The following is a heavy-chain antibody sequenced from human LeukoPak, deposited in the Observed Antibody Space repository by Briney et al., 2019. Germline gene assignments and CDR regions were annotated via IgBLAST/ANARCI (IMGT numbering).Heavy chain of an antibody. Sequence: GESLKISCKGSGYSFSNNWIGWVRQMPGKGLEWMGIIYPGDSDTRYSPSFQGQVTISADKSITTAYLQWSSLKASDTAMYYCARGTDFGGNSYYFDYWGQGSLVTVSS. CDR2: IYPGDSDT. CDR1: GYSFSNNW. D-gene: IGHD4-23*01. J-gene: IGHJ4*02. V-gene: IGHV5-51*01. CDR3: ARGTDFGGNSYYFDY.